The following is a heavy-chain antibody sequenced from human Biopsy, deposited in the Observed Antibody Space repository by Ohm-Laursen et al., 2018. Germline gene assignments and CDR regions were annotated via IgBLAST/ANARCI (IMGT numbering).Heavy chain of an antibody. V-gene: IGHV1-2*02. D-gene: IGHD3-3*01. CDR2: IKPNNGDT. CDR1: GYTYPDYY. J-gene: IGHJ6*02. Sequence: SVKVSCKASGYTYPDYYVHWVRQAPGQGLEWMGWIKPNNGDTDYSQRVQGRVTLAWDRSTSTGYMEVSSLRSGDTGLYYCATRGGDDFWSGHYSEIYYYYTLDVWGQGTTVTVSS. CDR3: ATRGGDDFWSGHYSEIYYYYTLDV.